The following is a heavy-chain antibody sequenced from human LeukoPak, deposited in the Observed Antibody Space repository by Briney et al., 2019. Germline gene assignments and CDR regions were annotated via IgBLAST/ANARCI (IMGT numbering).Heavy chain of an antibody. CDR1: GYTFTSYY. J-gene: IGHJ4*02. CDR3: ARVRYSGSYSPFRY. CDR2: INPNSGGT. D-gene: IGHD1-26*01. V-gene: IGHV1-2*02. Sequence: ASVKVSCKASGYTFTSYYMHWVRQAPGQGLEWMGWINPNSGGTNYAQKFQGRVTMTRDTSISTAYMELSRLRSDDTAVYYCARVRYSGSYSPFRYWGQGTLVTVSS.